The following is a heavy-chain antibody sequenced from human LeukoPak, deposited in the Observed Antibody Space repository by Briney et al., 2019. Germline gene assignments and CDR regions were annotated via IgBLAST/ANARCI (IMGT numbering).Heavy chain of an antibody. CDR3: AKDSSSWYDLYYFDY. CDR1: GFTFSSYG. Sequence: GRSLRLSCAASGFTFSSYGMHWVRQAPGKGLEWVAVIWYDGSNKYYADSVKGRFTISRDNSKNALYLQMNSLRAEDTAVYYCAKDSSSWYDLYYFDYWGQGTLVTVSS. J-gene: IGHJ4*02. V-gene: IGHV3-33*06. D-gene: IGHD6-13*01. CDR2: IWYDGSNK.